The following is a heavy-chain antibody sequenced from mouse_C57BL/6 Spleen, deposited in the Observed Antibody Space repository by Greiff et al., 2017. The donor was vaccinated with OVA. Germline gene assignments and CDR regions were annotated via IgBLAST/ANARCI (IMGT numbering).Heavy chain of an antibody. Sequence: QVQLKQSGAELVKPGASVKISCKASGYAFSSYWMNWVKQRPGKGLEWIGQIYPGDGDTNYKGKFKGKATLTADKSSSTAYMQLSSLTSEDSAVYFCARSGTGTAWFAYWGQGTLVTVSA. V-gene: IGHV1-80*01. CDR1: GYAFSSYW. CDR2: IYPGDGDT. J-gene: IGHJ3*01. D-gene: IGHD4-1*01. CDR3: ARSGTGTAWFAY.